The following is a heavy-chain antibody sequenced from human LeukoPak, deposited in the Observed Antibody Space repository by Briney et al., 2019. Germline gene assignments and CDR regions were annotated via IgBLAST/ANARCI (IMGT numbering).Heavy chain of an antibody. J-gene: IGHJ6*03. V-gene: IGHV3-23*01. Sequence: PGGSLRLSCAASGFTFSSYAMNWVRQAPGKGLEWVSAISGSGGSTYYADSVKGRFTISRDNSKNTLYLQMNSLRAEDTAVYYCAKDAAAGFYYYYYYMDVRGKGTTVTVSS. CDR1: GFTFSSYA. CDR2: ISGSGGST. CDR3: AKDAAAGFYYYYYYMDV. D-gene: IGHD6-13*01.